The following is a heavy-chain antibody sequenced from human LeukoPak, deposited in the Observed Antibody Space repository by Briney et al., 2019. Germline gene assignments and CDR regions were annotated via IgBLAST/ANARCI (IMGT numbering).Heavy chain of an antibody. Sequence: SETLSLTCTVSGGSISSGGYYWSWIRQHPGKGLEWIGYIYYSGSTYYNPSLKSRVTISVDTSKNQFSLKLSSVTAADTAVYYCARDDYGGIDDIWGQGTMVTVSS. CDR2: IYYSGST. D-gene: IGHD4-23*01. J-gene: IGHJ3*02. CDR3: ARDDYGGIDDI. CDR1: GGSISSGGYY. V-gene: IGHV4-31*03.